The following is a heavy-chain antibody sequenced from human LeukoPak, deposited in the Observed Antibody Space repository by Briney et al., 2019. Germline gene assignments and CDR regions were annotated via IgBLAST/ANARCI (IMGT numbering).Heavy chain of an antibody. D-gene: IGHD2-21*01. CDR3: AKDRDHCGYNPEGFDY. V-gene: IGHV3-23*01. CDR2: ISGSGGST. Sequence: GGSLRLSCAASGFTFSTYDMSWVRQAAGKGLEWVSGISGSGGSTYYADSAKGRFTISRDNSKNTLYLQMNSLRAEDTSVYYCAKDRDHCGYNPEGFDYWGQGTLVTVSS. J-gene: IGHJ4*02. CDR1: GFTFSTYD.